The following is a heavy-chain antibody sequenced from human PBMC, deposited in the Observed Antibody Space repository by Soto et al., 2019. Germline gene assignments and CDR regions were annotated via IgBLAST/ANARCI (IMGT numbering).Heavy chain of an antibody. Sequence: RLSLRLSCAASGLTFSCYAMSWVRQAPGTVLEWVSAISGSGGGTYYADSVKGRFTISRDNSKNTLYLQMNSLRAEDTAVYFGVVYYYYGMDVWGQGTTVTV. CDR1: GLTFSCYA. D-gene: IGHD3-16*01. CDR3: VVYYYYGMDV. V-gene: IGHV3-23*01. CDR2: ISGSGGGT. J-gene: IGHJ6*02.